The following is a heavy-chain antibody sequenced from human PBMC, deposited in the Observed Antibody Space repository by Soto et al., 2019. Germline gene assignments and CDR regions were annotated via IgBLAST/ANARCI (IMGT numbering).Heavy chain of an antibody. CDR1: GDSISNNNFY. V-gene: IGHV4-39*01. CDR2: IYYSGST. CDR3: ARHYGYYSHYMDV. D-gene: IGHD3-10*01. J-gene: IGHJ6*03. Sequence: NPSATLSLTCTVSGDSISNNNFYWGWIRQPPGKGLEWFGIIYYSGSTYYNPSLKSRVTISVDTSNNQLSLKLSSVTAADTAVYYCARHYGYYSHYMDVWTKGTTVTVSS.